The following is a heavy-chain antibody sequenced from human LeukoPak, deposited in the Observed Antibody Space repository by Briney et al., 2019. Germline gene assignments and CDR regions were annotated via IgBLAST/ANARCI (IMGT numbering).Heavy chain of an antibody. V-gene: IGHV4-61*01. D-gene: IGHD3-22*01. CDR3: ASSADDNFDY. CDR2: IYYSGST. J-gene: IGHJ4*02. Sequence: PSETLSLTCAVSGGSINSGSYSWSCIRQPPGKGLEWIGYIYYSGSTNYNPSLKSRVTISVDTSKNQFSLKLSSVTAADTAVYYCASSADDNFDYWGQGTLVTVSS. CDR1: GGSINSGSYS.